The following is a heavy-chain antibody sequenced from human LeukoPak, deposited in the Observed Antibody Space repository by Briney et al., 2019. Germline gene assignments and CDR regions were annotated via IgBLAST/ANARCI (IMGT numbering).Heavy chain of an antibody. CDR1: GLTFSSYS. CDR3: ARDRILSGYGDDAFDI. D-gene: IGHD5-12*01. Sequence: GGSLRLSCAASGLTFSSYSMNWVRQAPGKGLEWVSSISSSSSYIYYADSVKGRFTISRDNAKNSLYLQMNSLRAEDTAVYYCARDRILSGYGDDAFDIWGQGTMVTVSS. CDR2: ISSSSSYI. V-gene: IGHV3-21*01. J-gene: IGHJ3*02.